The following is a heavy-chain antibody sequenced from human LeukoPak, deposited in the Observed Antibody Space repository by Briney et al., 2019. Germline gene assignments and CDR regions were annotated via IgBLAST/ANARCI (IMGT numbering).Heavy chain of an antibody. CDR3: ARGSGFYSSSWDYYMDV. CDR2: IIPIFGTA. V-gene: IGHV1-69*05. D-gene: IGHD6-13*01. Sequence: ASVKVSCKASGGTFSSYAISWVRQAPGQGLEWMGGIIPIFGTANYAQKFQGRVTITTDESTSTAYMELSSLRSEDTAVYYCARGSGFYSSSWDYYMDVWGKGTTVTVSS. CDR1: GGTFSSYA. J-gene: IGHJ6*03.